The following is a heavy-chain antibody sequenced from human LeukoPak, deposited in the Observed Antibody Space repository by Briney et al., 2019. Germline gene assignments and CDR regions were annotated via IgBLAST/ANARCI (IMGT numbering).Heavy chain of an antibody. CDR3: APHRFGEPHFEY. D-gene: IGHD3-10*01. CDR2: VYKTGHT. J-gene: IGHJ4*02. Sequence: SETLSLTCTVSDNSISSFYWSWIRQPPGKGLEWIGFVYKTGHTNYNPSLKSRVAISLDWSKSQVSLRLTSVTAADTAVYYCAPHRFGEPHFEYWGRGTLVSVSS. V-gene: IGHV4-59*08. CDR1: DNSISSFY.